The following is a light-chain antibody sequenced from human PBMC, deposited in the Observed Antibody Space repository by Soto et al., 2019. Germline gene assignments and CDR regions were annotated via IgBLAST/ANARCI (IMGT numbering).Light chain of an antibody. CDR2: EVS. Sequence: QSVLTQPASVSGSPGQSITIACTGTASDIGGYKYVSWYQHHPGKAPKLMIYEVSNRPSGVSTRFSGSKSGNTATLTISGLQAEDEADYYCSSYSVTTALVFGGGTKLTVL. V-gene: IGLV2-14*01. J-gene: IGLJ2*01. CDR3: SSYSVTTALV. CDR1: ASDIGGYKY.